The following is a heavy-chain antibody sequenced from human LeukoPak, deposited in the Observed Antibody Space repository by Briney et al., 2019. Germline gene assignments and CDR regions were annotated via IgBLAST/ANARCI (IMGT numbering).Heavy chain of an antibody. J-gene: IGHJ6*03. CDR3: ATSSDYDILTGYLIGYYYMDV. CDR2: ISSSSSYI. CDR1: GFTVSSNY. V-gene: IGHV3-21*01. D-gene: IGHD3-9*01. Sequence: GGSLRLSCAASGFTVSSNYMSWVRQAPGKGLEWVSSISSSSSYIYYADSVKGRFTISRDNAKNSLYLQMNSLRAEDTAVYYCATSSDYDILTGYLIGYYYMDVWGKGTTVTVSS.